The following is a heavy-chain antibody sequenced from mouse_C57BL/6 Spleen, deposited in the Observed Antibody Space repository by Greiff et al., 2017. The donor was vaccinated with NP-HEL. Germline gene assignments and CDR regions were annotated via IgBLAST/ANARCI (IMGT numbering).Heavy chain of an antibody. V-gene: IGHV1-81*01. D-gene: IGHD2-2*01. CDR3: ARSQGYDGRGDPYWYFDV. Sequence: QVQLKQSGAELARPGASVKLSCKASGYTFTSYGISWVKQRTGQGLEWIGEIYPRSGNTYYNEKFKGKATLTADKSSSTAYMELRSLTSEDSAVYFCARSQGYDGRGDPYWYFDVWGTGTTVTVSS. J-gene: IGHJ1*03. CDR2: IYPRSGNT. CDR1: GYTFTSYG.